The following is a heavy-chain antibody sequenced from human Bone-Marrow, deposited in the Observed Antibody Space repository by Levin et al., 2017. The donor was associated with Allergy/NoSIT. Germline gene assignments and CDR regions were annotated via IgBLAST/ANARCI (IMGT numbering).Heavy chain of an antibody. Sequence: SGPTLVKPTQTLTLTCTFSGFSLSTIGICVNWIRQPPGKALEWLARIDWDDDKYYSTSLKTRLTISKDTSKNQVVLTMTNMDPVDTATYYCARDYYDSSGYSPSTNFFDNWGQGTLVTVSS. CDR2: IDWDDDK. CDR3: ARDYYDSSGYSPSTNFFDN. V-gene: IGHV2-70*11. CDR1: GFSLSTIGIC. J-gene: IGHJ4*02. D-gene: IGHD3-22*01.